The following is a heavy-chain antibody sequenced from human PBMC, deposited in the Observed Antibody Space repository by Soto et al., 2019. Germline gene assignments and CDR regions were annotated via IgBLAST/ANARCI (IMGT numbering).Heavy chain of an antibody. Sequence: EVQLVESGGGLVQPGGSLRLSCAASGIPVSSNYMTWVRQARGKGLEWVSVLHSGGDTYYANSVKGRFTISRHDSTNTLFLQMNSLTAEDTAVYYCARDGPYYYASRMDVWGQGTTVTVSS. J-gene: IGHJ6*02. CDR1: GIPVSSNY. CDR2: LHSGGDT. D-gene: IGHD3-10*01. V-gene: IGHV3-53*04. CDR3: ARDGPYYYASRMDV.